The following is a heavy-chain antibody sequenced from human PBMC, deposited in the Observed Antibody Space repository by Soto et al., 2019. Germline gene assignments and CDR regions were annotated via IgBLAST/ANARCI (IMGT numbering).Heavy chain of an antibody. J-gene: IGHJ4*02. CDR1: GGSISSGDYY. V-gene: IGHV4-30-4*01. D-gene: IGHD2-15*01. Sequence: SETLSLTCTVSGGSISSGDYYWSWIRQPPGKGLEWIGYIYYSGSTYYNPSLKSLVTISVNTSKNHFSLKLSSVTAADTALYYCVRVPRRWDYCSGGSCYDYWGQGTLVTVSS. CDR2: IYYSGST. CDR3: VRVPRRWDYCSGGSCYDY.